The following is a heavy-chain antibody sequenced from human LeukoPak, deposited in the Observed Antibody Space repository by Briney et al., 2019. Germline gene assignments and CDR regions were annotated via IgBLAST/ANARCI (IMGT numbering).Heavy chain of an antibody. J-gene: IGHJ6*04. D-gene: IGHD3-10*01. Sequence: GGSLRLSCAASGFTFSSYSMNWVRQAPGKGLEWVSYISSSSSTIYYADSVKGRFTISRDNAKNSLYLQMNSLRAEDTAVYYCARPGTITMVRGAMDVWGKGTTVTVSS. CDR1: GFTFSSYS. V-gene: IGHV3-48*01. CDR3: ARPGTITMVRGAMDV. CDR2: ISSSSSTI.